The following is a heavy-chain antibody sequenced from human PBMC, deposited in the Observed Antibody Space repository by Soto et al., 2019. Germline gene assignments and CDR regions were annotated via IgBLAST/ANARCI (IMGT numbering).Heavy chain of an antibody. CDR1: SGSISSSSYY. V-gene: IGHV4-39*01. CDR2: VYYSGST. Sequence: SETLSLTCTVSSGSISSSSYYWGWIRLPPGKGLEWIGSVYYSGSTYYSPSLNSRVTVSADTSTNHISLTLTSVTAADTAIYYCVRQGIGNLHGLVDVWGQGTAVTVSS. D-gene: IGHD3-10*01. J-gene: IGHJ6*02. CDR3: VRQGIGNLHGLVDV.